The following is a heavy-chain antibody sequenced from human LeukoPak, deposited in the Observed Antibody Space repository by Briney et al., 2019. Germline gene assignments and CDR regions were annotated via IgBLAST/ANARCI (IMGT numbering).Heavy chain of an antibody. V-gene: IGHV1-69*06. Sequence: GASVKVSCKASGGTFSSYAISWVRQAPGQGLEWMGGIIPIFGTANYAQKFRGRVTITADKSTRTAYMELSSLRSEDTAVYYCARDYTTYSSGYYYDYWGQGTLVTVFS. CDR3: ARDYTTYSSGYYYDY. J-gene: IGHJ4*02. CDR1: GGTFSSYA. D-gene: IGHD3-22*01. CDR2: IIPIFGTA.